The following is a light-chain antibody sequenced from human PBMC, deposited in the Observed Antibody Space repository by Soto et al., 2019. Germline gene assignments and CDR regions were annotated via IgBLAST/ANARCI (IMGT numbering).Light chain of an antibody. Sequence: QSALTQPASVSGSPGQSITISCTGTISDVGDYNYVSWYQHHPGKAPKLMIYDVSTRPSGVSNRFSGSKSGNTASLTISGLQTEDEADYYCSSYTSTSTLVVFGGGTQLTV. CDR1: ISDVGDYNY. V-gene: IGLV2-14*03. J-gene: IGLJ2*01. CDR3: SSYTSTSTLVV. CDR2: DVS.